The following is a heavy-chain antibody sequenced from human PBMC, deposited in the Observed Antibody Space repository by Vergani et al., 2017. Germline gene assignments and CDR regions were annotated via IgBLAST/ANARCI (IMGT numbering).Heavy chain of an antibody. CDR2: IKQDGSEK. V-gene: IGHV3-7*01. J-gene: IGHJ3*02. CDR1: GFTFSSYW. D-gene: IGHD1-26*01. Sequence: EVQLVESGGGLVQPGGSLRLSCAASGFTFSSYWMSWVRQAPGKGLEWVANIKQDGSEKYYVDSVKGRFTISRDNAKNSLYLQMNSLRAEDTAVYYYARDCSGSYSANGYAFDIWGQGTMVTVSS. CDR3: ARDCSGSYSANGYAFDI.